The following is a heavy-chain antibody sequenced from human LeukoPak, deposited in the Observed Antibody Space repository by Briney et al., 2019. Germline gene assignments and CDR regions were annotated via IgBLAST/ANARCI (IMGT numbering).Heavy chain of an antibody. V-gene: IGHV3-30*18. CDR1: GYIFSSYG. J-gene: IGHJ4*02. D-gene: IGHD6-19*01. CDR2: ISYDGNNK. CDR3: AKARYSSGWTTTIDY. Sequence: GGSLRLSCAASGYIFSSYGMHWVRQAPGKGLEWVAVISYDGNNKYYAEYVKGRFTISRDNSKNTLYLQMNSLRAEDTAVYYCAKARYSSGWTTTIDYWGQGTLVTVSS.